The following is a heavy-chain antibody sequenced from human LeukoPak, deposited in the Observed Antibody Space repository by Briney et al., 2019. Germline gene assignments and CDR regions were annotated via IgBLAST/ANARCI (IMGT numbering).Heavy chain of an antibody. J-gene: IGHJ3*02. CDR1: GFTFSSYS. CDR2: ISSSSSTI. CDR3: AREDSTEEDLVVPASTPSDDAFDI. D-gene: IGHD2-2*01. V-gene: IGHV3-48*01. Sequence: GGSLRLSCAASGFTFSSYSMNWVRQAPGKGLEWVSYISSSSSTIYYADSVKGRFTISRDNAKNSLYLQMNSLRAEDTAVYYCAREDSTEEDLVVPASTPSDDAFDIWGQGTMVTVSS.